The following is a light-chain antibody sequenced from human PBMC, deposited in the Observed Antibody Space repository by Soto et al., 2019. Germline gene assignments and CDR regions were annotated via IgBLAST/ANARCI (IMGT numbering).Light chain of an antibody. CDR2: AAS. Sequence: DIQMTQSPPSLSASVGDRVTITCRASQDIRNFVAWYQQKPGKAPKLLIYAASTLQSGVPSRFSGSGYGTDFTLTINSLQPEDVATYSCQEYSSVPVFGPGTKVEIK. V-gene: IGKV1-27*01. CDR3: QEYSSVPV. CDR1: QDIRNF. J-gene: IGKJ3*01.